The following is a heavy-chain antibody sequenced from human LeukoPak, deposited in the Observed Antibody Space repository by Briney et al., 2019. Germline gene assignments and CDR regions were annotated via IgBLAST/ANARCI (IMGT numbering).Heavy chain of an antibody. CDR1: GPSFKDYF. V-gene: IGHV4-34*01. J-gene: IGHJ6*03. CDR3: ARRLRVWETNHYYYYMDV. Sequence: PSETLSLPCVVEGPSFKDYFSAWVRQAPGKGLEWISEIDHSRETNYNPSLKSRVTMSVDTSRNQFSLSLSSVTAADTAVYYCARRLRVWETNHYYYYMDVWGKGTTVTITS. CDR2: IDHSRET. D-gene: IGHD1-26*01.